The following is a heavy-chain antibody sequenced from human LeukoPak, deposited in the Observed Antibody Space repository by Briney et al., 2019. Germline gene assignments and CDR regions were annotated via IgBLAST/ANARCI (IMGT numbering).Heavy chain of an antibody. J-gene: IGHJ4*02. Sequence: GESLKISCKGSGYSFTSYWIGWVRQMPGKGLEWMGIIYPGDSDTRYSPSFQGQVTISADKSISTAYLQWSSLKASDTAMYYCARRQIEYGLGSYPFDYWGQGTLVTVSS. CDR3: ARRQIEYGLGSYPFDY. CDR1: GYSFTSYW. D-gene: IGHD3-10*01. CDR2: IYPGDSDT. V-gene: IGHV5-51*01.